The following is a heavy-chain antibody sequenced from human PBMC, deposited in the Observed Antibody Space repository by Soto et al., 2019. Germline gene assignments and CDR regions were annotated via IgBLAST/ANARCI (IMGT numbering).Heavy chain of an antibody. V-gene: IGHV5-51*01. CDR1: GYTLSNFW. CDR3: ARSRRSSRYFDY. J-gene: IGHJ4*02. Sequence: PGVSLKISCQCSGYTLSNFWIAWVRQLPGKGLEYMGIIYPGDSETRYSPSFHGKVTISADRSIGTAYLQWSSLGASDSAFYFCARSRRSSRYFDYWGQGALVAFSS. CDR2: IYPGDSET. D-gene: IGHD6-13*01.